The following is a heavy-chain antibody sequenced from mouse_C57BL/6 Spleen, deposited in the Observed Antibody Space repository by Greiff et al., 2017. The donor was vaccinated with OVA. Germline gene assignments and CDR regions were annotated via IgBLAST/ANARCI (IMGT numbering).Heavy chain of an antibody. D-gene: IGHD1-1*01. Sequence: VQLQQSGPELVKPGASVKLSCKASGYTFTSYDINWVKQRPGPGLEWIGWIYTRDGSHKYNEKVKGKATLTLASSSSTAYMELHSLTSEDSAVYFWARAPSHYYGSSAWFAYWGQGTLVTVSA. CDR2: IYTRDGSH. V-gene: IGHV1-85*01. J-gene: IGHJ3*01. CDR3: ARAPSHYYGSSAWFAY. CDR1: GYTFTSYD.